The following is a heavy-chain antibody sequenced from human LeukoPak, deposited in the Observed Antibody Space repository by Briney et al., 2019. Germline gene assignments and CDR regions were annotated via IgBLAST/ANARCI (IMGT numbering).Heavy chain of an antibody. J-gene: IGHJ1*01. CDR2: INAGNGNT. CDR3: ARGERCSSTSCYAMSEYFQH. V-gene: IGHV1-3*01. CDR1: GYTFTSYV. Sequence: ASVKVSCKASGYTFTSYVMHWVRQAPGQRLEWMGWINAGNGNTKYSQKFQGRVTITRDTSASTAYMELSSLRSEDTAVYYCARGERCSSTSCYAMSEYFQHWGQGTLVTVSS. D-gene: IGHD2-2*01.